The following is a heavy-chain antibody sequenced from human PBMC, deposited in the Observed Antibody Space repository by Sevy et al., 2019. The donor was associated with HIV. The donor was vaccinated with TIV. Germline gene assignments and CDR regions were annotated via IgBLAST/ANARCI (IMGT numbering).Heavy chain of an antibody. CDR2: IYPGDSDT. Sequence: GESLKISCKGSGYSFSSYWIGWVRQMPGKGLEWMGIIYPGDSDTRYSPSFQGQVTISADKSISTAYLQWSSLKASNTAMYYCARVGAADPGLTNCFDPWGQGTLVTVSS. CDR1: GYSFSSYW. CDR3: ARVGAADPGLTNCFDP. J-gene: IGHJ5*02. V-gene: IGHV5-51*01. D-gene: IGHD2-15*01.